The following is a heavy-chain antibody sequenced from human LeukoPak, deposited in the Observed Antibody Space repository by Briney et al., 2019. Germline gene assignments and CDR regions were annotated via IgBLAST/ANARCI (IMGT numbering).Heavy chain of an antibody. CDR1: GFTFTNYA. D-gene: IGHD3-10*01. J-gene: IGHJ4*02. Sequence: GSLRLSCAASGFTFTNYAMSWVRQAPGKGLEWVSGISDVEKIPYYSDSVKGRFTTSRDNSKKTVYLQMNNLRAEDTAVYFCARHDSYIPYWGQGIPVTVSS. CDR3: ARHDSYIPY. CDR2: ISDVEKIP. V-gene: IGHV3-23*01.